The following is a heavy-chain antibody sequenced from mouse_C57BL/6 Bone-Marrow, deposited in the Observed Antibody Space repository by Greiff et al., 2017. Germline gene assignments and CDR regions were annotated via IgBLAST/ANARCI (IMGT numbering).Heavy chain of an antibody. Sequence: QVQLQQSGAELVKPGASVKISCKASGYAFSSYWMNWVKQRPGKGLEWIGQIYPGDGDTNYNGKFKGKATLTADKSSSTAYMQLSSLTSEDSAVYFCARLKSIYYYGGWFAYWGQGTLVTVSA. J-gene: IGHJ3*01. D-gene: IGHD1-1*01. CDR1: GYAFSSYW. CDR2: IYPGDGDT. CDR3: ARLKSIYYYGGWFAY. V-gene: IGHV1-80*01.